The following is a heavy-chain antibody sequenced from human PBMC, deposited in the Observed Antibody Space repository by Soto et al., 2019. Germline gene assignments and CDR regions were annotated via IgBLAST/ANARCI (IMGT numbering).Heavy chain of an antibody. CDR3: ATEGHYDILTGPIPPSY. CDR1: GYTFTSYY. Sequence: ASVKVSCKASGYTFTSYYMHWVRQAPGKGLEWMGGFDPEDGETIYAQKFQGRVTMTEDTSTDTAYMELSSLRSEDTAVYYCATEGHYDILTGPIPPSYWGQGTLVTVSS. D-gene: IGHD3-9*01. J-gene: IGHJ4*02. V-gene: IGHV1-24*01. CDR2: FDPEDGET.